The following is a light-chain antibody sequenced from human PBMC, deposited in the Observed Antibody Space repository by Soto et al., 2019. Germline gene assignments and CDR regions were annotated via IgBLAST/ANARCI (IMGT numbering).Light chain of an antibody. Sequence: QSALTQPASVSGSPGQSITISCTGTSSDVGSYNLVSWYQQHPGKAPKLMIYEGSKRPSGVSNRFSGSKSGNTASLTISGLQAEDEADYYCCSYAGTKGNVFGIGTKLTVL. CDR1: SSDVGSYNL. CDR2: EGS. V-gene: IGLV2-23*01. CDR3: CSYAGTKGNV. J-gene: IGLJ1*01.